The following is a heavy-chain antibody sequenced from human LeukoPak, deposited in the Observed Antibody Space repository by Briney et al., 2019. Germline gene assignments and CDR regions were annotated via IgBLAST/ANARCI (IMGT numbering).Heavy chain of an antibody. D-gene: IGHD6-13*01. J-gene: IGHJ4*02. Sequence: PGGSLRLSCAASGFSFSRDSMNWVRQAPGKGLEWISYISHDSGIKYYADSVRGRFTISRDNAKNSLYLQMNSLRAEDTAVYYCARGEVGYRHFDYWGQGTLVTVSS. CDR2: ISHDSGIK. V-gene: IGHV3-48*01. CDR3: ARGEVGYRHFDY. CDR1: GFSFSRDS.